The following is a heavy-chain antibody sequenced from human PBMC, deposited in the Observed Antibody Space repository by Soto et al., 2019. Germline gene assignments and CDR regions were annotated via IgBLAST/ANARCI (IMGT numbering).Heavy chain of an antibody. CDR3: ARVGEYSSSSGAEWFDP. Sequence: QVQLVQSGAEVKKPGASVKVSCKASGYTFTSYAMHWVRQAPGQRLEWMEWINAGNGNTKYSQKFQGRVTITRDTSASTAYMELSSLRSEDTAVYSCARVGEYSSSSGAEWFDPWGQGTLVTVSS. D-gene: IGHD6-6*01. CDR1: GYTFTSYA. V-gene: IGHV1-3*01. J-gene: IGHJ5*02. CDR2: INAGNGNT.